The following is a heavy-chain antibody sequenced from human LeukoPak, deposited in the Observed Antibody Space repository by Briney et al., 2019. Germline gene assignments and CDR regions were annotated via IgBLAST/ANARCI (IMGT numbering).Heavy chain of an antibody. CDR3: ARSMVRGVKVFDY. Sequence: PSETLSLTCTVSGGSISSGDYYWSWIRQPPGKGLEWIGYIYYSGSTYYNPSLKSRVTISVDTSKNQFSLKLSSVTAADTAVYYCARSMVRGVKVFDYWGQGTLVTVSS. CDR1: GGSISSGDYY. V-gene: IGHV4-30-4*08. J-gene: IGHJ4*02. CDR2: IYYSGST. D-gene: IGHD3-10*01.